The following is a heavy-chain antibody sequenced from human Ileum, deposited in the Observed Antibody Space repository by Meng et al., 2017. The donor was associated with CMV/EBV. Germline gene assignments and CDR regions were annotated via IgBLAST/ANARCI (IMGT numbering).Heavy chain of an antibody. V-gene: IGHV3-23*01. J-gene: IGHJ4*02. CDR3: AKNWGNDF. D-gene: IGHD7-27*01. Sequence: LEYGGGFCNTGCSVRPPVAASGLTVRTFAMNWVRLAPRKGREWFSGLSASGDSTYYADSVEGWFTISRDNSKNTLFLQMNSLRAEDTAVYYCAKNWGNDFWGQGTLVTVSS. CDR1: GLTVRTFA. CDR2: LSASGDST.